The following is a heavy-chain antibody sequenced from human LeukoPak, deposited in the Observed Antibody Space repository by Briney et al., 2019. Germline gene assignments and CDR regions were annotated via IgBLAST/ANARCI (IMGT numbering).Heavy chain of an antibody. CDR3: ARVKARDCSSASCYQYYYYYMDV. J-gene: IGHJ6*03. CDR2: INHSGST. Sequence: SETLSLTCAVYGGSFSGYYWSWIRQPPGKGLEWIGEINHSGSTNYNPSLKSRVTISVDTSKNQFSLKLSSVTAADTAVYYCARVKARDCSSASCYQYYYYYMDVWGEGTTVTVSS. CDR1: GGSFSGYY. V-gene: IGHV4-34*01. D-gene: IGHD2-2*01.